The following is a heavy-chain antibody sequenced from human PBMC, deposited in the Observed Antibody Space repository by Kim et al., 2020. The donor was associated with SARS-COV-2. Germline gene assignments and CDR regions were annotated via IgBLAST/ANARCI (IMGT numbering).Heavy chain of an antibody. CDR1: GFTFSDHY. D-gene: IGHD5-12*01. CDR2: SRSKANRYTK. J-gene: IGHJ4*02. Sequence: GGSLRLSCAASGFTFSDHYMDWVRQAPGKGLEWVARSRSKANRYTKEYAASGKGRFIISRDDSKNSLYLQMNSLRPEDTAIYYGLCGDAGSVFDNWGQGTLVTVSA. V-gene: IGHV3-72*01. CDR3: LCGDAGSVFDN.